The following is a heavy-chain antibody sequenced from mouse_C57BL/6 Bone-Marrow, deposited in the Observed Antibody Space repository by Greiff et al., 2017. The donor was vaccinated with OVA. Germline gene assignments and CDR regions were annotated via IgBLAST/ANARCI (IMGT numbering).Heavy chain of an antibody. CDR3: ARERAYYSNPYYYAMDY. J-gene: IGHJ4*01. CDR2: ISYDGSN. CDR1: GYSITSGYY. Sequence: EVKLQESGPGLVKPSQSLSLTCSVTGYSITSGYYWNWIRQFPGNKLEWMGYISYDGSNNYNPSLKNRISITRDTSKNQFFLKLNSVTTEDTATYYCARERAYYSNPYYYAMDYWGQGTSVTVSS. V-gene: IGHV3-6*01. D-gene: IGHD2-5*01.